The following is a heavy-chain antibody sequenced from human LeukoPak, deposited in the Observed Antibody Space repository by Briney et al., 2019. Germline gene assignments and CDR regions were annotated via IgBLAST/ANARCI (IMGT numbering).Heavy chain of an antibody. CDR1: GGSISRYY. V-gene: IGHV4-59*08. Sequence: SETLSLTCTVSGGSISRYYWSWVRQPPGKGLEWIGYVSYSGSTDYNPSLKSRVIISIDTSKTQFSLRLSSVTAADTAVYYCARLLERVRDYYYGMDVWGQGTTVTVSS. D-gene: IGHD1-1*01. CDR3: ARLLERVRDYYYGMDV. CDR2: VSYSGST. J-gene: IGHJ6*02.